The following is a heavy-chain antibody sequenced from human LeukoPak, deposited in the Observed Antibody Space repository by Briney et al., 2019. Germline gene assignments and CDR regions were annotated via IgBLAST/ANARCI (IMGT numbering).Heavy chain of an antibody. Sequence: GGSLRLSCAASGFTFSDYYMSWIRQAPGKGLEWVSYISSSGSTIYYADSVKGRSTISRDNAKNSLYLQMNSLRAEDTAVYYCAREGYNWNDVLDYWGQGTLVTVSS. CDR1: GFTFSDYY. D-gene: IGHD1-20*01. V-gene: IGHV3-11*01. J-gene: IGHJ4*02. CDR3: AREGYNWNDVLDY. CDR2: ISSSGSTI.